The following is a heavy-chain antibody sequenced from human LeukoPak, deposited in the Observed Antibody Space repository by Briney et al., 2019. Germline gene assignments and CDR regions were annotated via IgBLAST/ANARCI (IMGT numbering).Heavy chain of an antibody. CDR2: IYYSGST. D-gene: IGHD3-22*01. Sequence: SETLSLTCTVSGGSISSSSYYWGWIRQPPGKGLEWIGSIYYSGSTYYNPSLKSRFTTSVDTSKNQFSLKLSSVTAADTAVYYCARQLEDYYDSSGYYDYWGQGTLVTVSS. CDR3: ARQLEDYYDSSGYYDY. J-gene: IGHJ4*02. V-gene: IGHV4-39*01. CDR1: GGSISSSSYY.